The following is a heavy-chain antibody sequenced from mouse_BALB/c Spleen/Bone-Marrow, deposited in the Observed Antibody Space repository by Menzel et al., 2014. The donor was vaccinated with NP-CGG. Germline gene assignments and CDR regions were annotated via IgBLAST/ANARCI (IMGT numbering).Heavy chain of an antibody. CDR3: AREGGTTAHYYAMDY. D-gene: IGHD1-2*01. CDR2: ISSGGST. CDR1: GFTFSSYA. J-gene: IGHJ4*01. V-gene: IGHV5-6-5*01. Sequence: EVKLVESGGGLVKPGGSLKLSCAASGFTFSSYAMSWVRQTPEKRLEWVASISSGGSTYYPDSVKGRFIISRDNARNILYLQMSSLRSEDTAMYYCAREGGTTAHYYAMDYWGQGTSVTVSS.